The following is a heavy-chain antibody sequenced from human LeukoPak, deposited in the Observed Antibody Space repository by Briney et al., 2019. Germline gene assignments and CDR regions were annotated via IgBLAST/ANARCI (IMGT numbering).Heavy chain of an antibody. CDR2: IYYSGGT. CDR1: GGSISSGGYY. J-gene: IGHJ4*02. V-gene: IGHV4-31*03. CDR3: ARGKGPLPYFDY. Sequence: SETLSLTCTVSGGSISSGGYYWSWIRQHPGKGLEWIGYIYYSGGTYYNPSLKSRVTISVDTSKNQFSLKLSSVTAADTAVYYCARGKGPLPYFDYWGQGTLVTVSS.